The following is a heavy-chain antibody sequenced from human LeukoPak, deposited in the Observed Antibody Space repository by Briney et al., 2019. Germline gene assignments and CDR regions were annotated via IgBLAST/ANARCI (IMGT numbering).Heavy chain of an antibody. CDR3: ARSLDPFDYGDYAYFDY. Sequence: ASVKVSCKASGYTFRQYSISWVRQAPGQGLEWMGWINPNSGGTNYAQKFQGRVTMTRDTSISTAYMELSRLRSDDTAVYYCARSLDPFDYGDYAYFDYWGQGTLVTVSS. CDR2: INPNSGGT. CDR1: GYTFRQYS. J-gene: IGHJ4*02. V-gene: IGHV1-2*02. D-gene: IGHD4-17*01.